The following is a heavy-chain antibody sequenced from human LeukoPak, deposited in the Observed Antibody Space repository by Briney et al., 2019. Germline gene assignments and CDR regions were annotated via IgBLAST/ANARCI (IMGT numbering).Heavy chain of an antibody. CDR1: GVSISSYY. Sequence: KPSETLSLTCTVSGVSISSYYWSWLRQPPGKGLEWIGYIYYSGSTNYNPSLKSRVTISVDTSKNQFSLKLSSVTAADTAVYYCARQGSRNWFDPWGQGTLVTVSS. CDR3: ARQGSRNWFDP. CDR2: IYYSGST. V-gene: IGHV4-59*08. J-gene: IGHJ5*02.